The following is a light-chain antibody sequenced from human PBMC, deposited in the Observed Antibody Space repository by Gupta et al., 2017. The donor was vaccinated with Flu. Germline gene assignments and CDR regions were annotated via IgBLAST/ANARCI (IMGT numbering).Light chain of an antibody. J-gene: IGKJ1*01. CDR3: QQYDSYPWT. Sequence: DIQMTQSLSTLSVSVGDKVTITCRASQSISSWLAWYPQKPGKAPKLLIYKASTLESGVPSRFSGSGSGTDFTLTISSLQPDDFATYYCQQYDSYPWTFGQGTKVEIK. CDR2: KAS. CDR1: QSISSW. V-gene: IGKV1-5*03.